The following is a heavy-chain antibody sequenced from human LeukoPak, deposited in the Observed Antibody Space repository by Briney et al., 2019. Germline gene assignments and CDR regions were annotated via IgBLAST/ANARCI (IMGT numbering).Heavy chain of an antibody. V-gene: IGHV4-59*08. CDR2: IYYSGST. Sequence: PSETLSLTCTVSGGSISSYYWSWIRQPPGKGLEWIGYIYYSGSTNYNPSLKSRVTISVDTSKNQFSLKLSSVTAADTAVYYCARARANLNWFDPWGQGTLVTVPS. J-gene: IGHJ5*02. CDR3: ARARANLNWFDP. CDR1: GGSISSYY. D-gene: IGHD4/OR15-4a*01.